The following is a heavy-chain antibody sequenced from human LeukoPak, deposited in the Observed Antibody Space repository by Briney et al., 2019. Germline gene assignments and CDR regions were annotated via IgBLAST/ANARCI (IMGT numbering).Heavy chain of an antibody. Sequence: VASVRVSCKASGYTFTGYYMHWVRQAPGQGLEWMGRINPNSGGTNYAQKFQGRVTMTRDTSISTAYMELSRLRSDDTAVYYCARDYGNYYDSSGYPWGQGTLVTVSS. CDR2: INPNSGGT. V-gene: IGHV1-2*06. CDR1: GYTFTGYY. J-gene: IGHJ5*02. D-gene: IGHD3-22*01. CDR3: ARDYGNYYDSSGYP.